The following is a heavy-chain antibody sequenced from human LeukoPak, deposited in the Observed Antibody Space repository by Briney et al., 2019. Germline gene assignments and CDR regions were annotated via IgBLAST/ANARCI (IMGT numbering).Heavy chain of an antibody. CDR2: INPDSGGT. D-gene: IGHD3-22*01. V-gene: IGHV1-2*02. Sequence: ASVKVSCKASGYTFSGHYMHWVRQAPGQGLEWMGWINPDSGGTNYAQKFQGRVTMTRDTSITTAYMELSRLRSDDTAVYYCARVLHSSGYYYVQYWGQGTLVTVSS. CDR1: GYTFSGHY. J-gene: IGHJ4*02. CDR3: ARVLHSSGYYYVQY.